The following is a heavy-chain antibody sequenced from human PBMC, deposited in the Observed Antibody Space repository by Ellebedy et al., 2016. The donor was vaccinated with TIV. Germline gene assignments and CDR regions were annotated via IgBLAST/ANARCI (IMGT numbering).Heavy chain of an antibody. CDR1: GFTFRNFA. Sequence: GESLKISCAASGFTFRNFAMTWVRQAPGKGLEWVSSISSSGVSSDYADSVRGRVTISRDNSKSTLYLQMDSLRAADSAEYYCAKLDSSGYYYGRLDYWGQGTLVTVSS. V-gene: IGHV3-23*01. CDR3: AKLDSSGYYYGRLDY. CDR2: ISSSGVSS. J-gene: IGHJ4*02. D-gene: IGHD3-22*01.